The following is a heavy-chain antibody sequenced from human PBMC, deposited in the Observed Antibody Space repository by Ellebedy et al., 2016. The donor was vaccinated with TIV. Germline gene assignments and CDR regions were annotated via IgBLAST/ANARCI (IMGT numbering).Heavy chain of an antibody. CDR2: ISYDGSDK. J-gene: IGHJ5*02. CDR3: ARKAVAGKGWFDP. V-gene: IGHV3-30-3*01. D-gene: IGHD6-19*01. Sequence: GESLKISCAASGFTFSTYAMHWVRQAPGKGLEWVAVISYDGSDKDYADPVKGRFTISRDNSKNTLYLQMNSLRAEDTAVYYCARKAVAGKGWFDPWGQGTLVTVSS. CDR1: GFTFSTYA.